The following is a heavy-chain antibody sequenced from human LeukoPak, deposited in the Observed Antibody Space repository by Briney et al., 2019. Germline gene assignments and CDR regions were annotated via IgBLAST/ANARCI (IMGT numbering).Heavy chain of an antibody. V-gene: IGHV3-48*03. CDR2: INRDGGII. D-gene: IGHD6-6*01. CDR3: ARRDHIAGRLDY. Sequence: PGGSLRLSCAASGFTLSTYEMSRVRQAPGKGLEWVSYINRDGGIIYYADSVRGRFTISRDTAKNSLDLQMNSLRVEDTAIYYCARRDHIAGRLDYWGQGTLVTVSS. J-gene: IGHJ4*02. CDR1: GFTLSTYE.